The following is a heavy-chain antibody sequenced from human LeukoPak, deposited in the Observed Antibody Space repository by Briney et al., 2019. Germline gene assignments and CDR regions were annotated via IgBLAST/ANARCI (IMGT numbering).Heavy chain of an antibody. J-gene: IGHJ4*02. CDR2: IRYDGSNK. CDR3: AREEWYYFDR. V-gene: IGHV3-30*02. CDR1: GFTFSSYG. D-gene: IGHD3-3*01. Sequence: GGSLRLSCAASGFTFSSYGMHWVRQAPGKGLEWVAFIRYDGSNKYYADSVKGRFTISRDNSKNTLYLQMNTLRAEDTAVYYCAREEWYYFDRWGQGTLVTVSS.